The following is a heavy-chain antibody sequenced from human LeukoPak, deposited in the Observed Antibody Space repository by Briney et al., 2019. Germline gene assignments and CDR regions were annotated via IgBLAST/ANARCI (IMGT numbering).Heavy chain of an antibody. CDR3: VRGGRYDFWSGYSNWFDP. D-gene: IGHD3-3*01. CDR2: IYHSGST. V-gene: IGHV4-30-2*01. J-gene: IGHJ5*02. Sequence: PSETLSLTCAVSGGSISSGGYSWSWIRQPPGKGLEWIGYIYHSGSTYYNPSLKSRVTISVDRPKNQFSLKLSSVTAADTAVYYCVRGGRYDFWSGYSNWFDPWGQGTLVTVSS. CDR1: GGSISSGGYS.